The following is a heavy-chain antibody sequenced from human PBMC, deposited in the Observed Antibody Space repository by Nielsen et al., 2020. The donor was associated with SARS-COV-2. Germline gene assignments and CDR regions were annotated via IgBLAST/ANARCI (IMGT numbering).Heavy chain of an antibody. J-gene: IGHJ6*02. V-gene: IGHV3-48*01. CDR1: GFTFSSYS. D-gene: IGHD6-13*01. Sequence: GESLEISCAASGFTFSSYSMNWVRQAPGKGLEWVSYISSSSSTIYYADSVKGRFTISRDNAKNSLYLQMNSLRAEDTAVYYCARVRFIAAASRVGMDVWGQGTTVTVSS. CDR2: ISSSSSTI. CDR3: ARVRFIAAASRVGMDV.